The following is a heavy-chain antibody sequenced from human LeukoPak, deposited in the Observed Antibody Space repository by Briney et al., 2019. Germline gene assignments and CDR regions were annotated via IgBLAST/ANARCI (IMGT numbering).Heavy chain of an antibody. CDR1: GGSISSSSYY. CDR2: IYYSGST. Sequence: SETLSLXCTVSGGSISSSSYYWAWIRQPPEKGLEWIGRIYYSGSTYYNPSLKSRVTISVDTSKNQFSLKLTSVTAADTAAYYCARVWGYCSSATCYLSWIDPWGQGTLVTVSS. J-gene: IGHJ5*02. D-gene: IGHD2-2*01. CDR3: ARVWGYCSSATCYLSWIDP. V-gene: IGHV4-39*01.